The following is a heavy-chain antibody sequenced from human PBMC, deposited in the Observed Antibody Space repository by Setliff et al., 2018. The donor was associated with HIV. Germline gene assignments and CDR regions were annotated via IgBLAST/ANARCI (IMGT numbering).Heavy chain of an antibody. V-gene: IGHV4-28*01. J-gene: IGHJ2*01. CDR3: TKTPLCFDKADWYFDL. Sequence: SETLSLTCAVSGSSISSSYRWGWIRQSPGKGLEWIGNIYNRGSTYYNPSLKSRVTMSVDTSKNQFSLKLSSVTAVDTPIYYCTKTPLCFDKADWYFDLWGRGTLVTVSS. CDR1: GSSISSSYR. D-gene: IGHD3-10*01. CDR2: IYNRGST.